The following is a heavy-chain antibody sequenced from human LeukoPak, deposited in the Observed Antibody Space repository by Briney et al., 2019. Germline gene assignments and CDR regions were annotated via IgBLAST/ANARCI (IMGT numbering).Heavy chain of an antibody. CDR1: GFTFSSYG. V-gene: IGHV3-33*01. CDR3: ARGYYYDSSGYYYDY. Sequence: GRSLGLSCAASGFTFSSYGMHWVRQAPGKGLEWVAVIWYDGSNKYYADSVKGRFTISRDNSKNTLYLQMNSLRAEDTAVYYCARGYYYDSSGYYYDYWGQGTLVTVSS. D-gene: IGHD3-22*01. CDR2: IWYDGSNK. J-gene: IGHJ4*02.